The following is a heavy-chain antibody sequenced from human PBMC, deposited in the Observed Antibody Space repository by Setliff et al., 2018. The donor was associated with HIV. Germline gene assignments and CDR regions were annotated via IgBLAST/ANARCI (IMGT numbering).Heavy chain of an antibody. CDR1: GDSISSSTYY. CDR2: IFYSGTT. D-gene: IGHD3-3*01. V-gene: IGHV4-39*01. CDR3: ARGGVSPFDP. Sequence: TSETLSLTCTVSGDSISSSTYYWGWIRQPPGKGLEWIGSIFYSGTTYYKPSLKSRVTISVDTSKNQFSLNLSSVTAADTAVYYCARGGVSPFDPWGQGTLVTVSS. J-gene: IGHJ5*02.